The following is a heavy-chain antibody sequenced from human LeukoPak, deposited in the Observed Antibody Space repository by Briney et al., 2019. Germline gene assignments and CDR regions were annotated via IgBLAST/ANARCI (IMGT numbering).Heavy chain of an antibody. CDR3: ARARIAVAGYFDY. V-gene: IGHV1-2*02. CDR2: INPNSGGT. Sequence: ASVKVSCKASGYTFTGYYTHWVRQAPGQGLEWMGWINPNSGGTNYAQKFQGRVTMTRDTSISTAYMELSRLRSANTAVSYCARARIAVAGYFDYWGQGTLVTVSS. D-gene: IGHD6-19*01. CDR1: GYTFTGYY. J-gene: IGHJ4*02.